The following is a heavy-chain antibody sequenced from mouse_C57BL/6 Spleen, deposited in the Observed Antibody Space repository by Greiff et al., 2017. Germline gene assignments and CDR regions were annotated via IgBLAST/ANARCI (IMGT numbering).Heavy chain of an antibody. D-gene: IGHD1-1*01. CDR3: ARQMAVVATDPFAY. CDR2: ISSGGSYT. J-gene: IGHJ3*01. V-gene: IGHV5-6*01. Sequence: EVQLVESGGDLVKPGGSLKLSCAASGFTFSSYGMSWVRQTPDKGLEWVATISSGGSYTDYPDSVKGRITISRDNAENTLYLQMSSLKSEDTAMYYCARQMAVVATDPFAYWGQGTLVTVSA. CDR1: GFTFSSYG.